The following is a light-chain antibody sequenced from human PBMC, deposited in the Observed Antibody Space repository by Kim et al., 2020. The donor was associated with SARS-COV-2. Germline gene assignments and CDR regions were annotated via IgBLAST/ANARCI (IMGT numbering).Light chain of an antibody. J-gene: IGKJ2*01. CDR2: KAS. CDR1: QSIDYW. CDR3: QQYDSYPYT. Sequence: DIQMTQSPSTLSASVGDRVTITCRASQSIDYWLAWYQQKPGRAPQILIFKASNLESGVPSRFSGSGSGTEFTLTINSLQPDDFAIYYCQQYDSYPYTFGQGTKVDIK. V-gene: IGKV1-5*03.